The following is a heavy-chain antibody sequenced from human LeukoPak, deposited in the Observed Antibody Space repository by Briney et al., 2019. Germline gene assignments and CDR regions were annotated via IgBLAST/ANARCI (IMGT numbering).Heavy chain of an antibody. CDR3: AREGIRFLEWLHDNWFDP. CDR1: GGSISSSSYY. CDR2: IYYSGST. D-gene: IGHD3-3*01. Sequence: SETLSLTCTVSGGSISSSSYYWGWIRQPPGKGLEWIGRIYYSGSTYYNPSLKSRVTISVDTSKNQFSLKLSSVTAAGTAVYYCAREGIRFLEWLHDNWFDPWGQGTLVTVSS. V-gene: IGHV4-39*07. J-gene: IGHJ5*02.